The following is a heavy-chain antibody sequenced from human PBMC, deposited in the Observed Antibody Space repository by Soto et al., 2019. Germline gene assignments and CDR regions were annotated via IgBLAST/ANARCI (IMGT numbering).Heavy chain of an antibody. Sequence: QVQLVESGGGLVKPGGSLRLSCAVSGFTFSDYYMSWIRQAPGKGLEWVSYISSSSSYTNYADSVKGRFTISRDNAKNSLYLQMNSLRAEDTAVYYCARDSDTEGIAAAGIYYYYGMDVWGQGTTVTVSS. CDR1: GFTFSDYY. V-gene: IGHV3-11*06. CDR2: ISSSSSYT. J-gene: IGHJ6*02. CDR3: ARDSDTEGIAAAGIYYYYGMDV. D-gene: IGHD6-13*01.